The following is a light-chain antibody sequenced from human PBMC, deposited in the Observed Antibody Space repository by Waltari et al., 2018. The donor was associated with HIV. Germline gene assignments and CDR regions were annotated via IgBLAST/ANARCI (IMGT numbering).Light chain of an antibody. CDR1: QDISNY. J-gene: IGKJ2*01. Sequence: DIQMTQSPSSLSASVGDRVTITCQASQDISNYLNWYQQKPGKAPKLRIYDASNLEAGVPSRFSGSGSGTDFTVTISSLQPEDIATYCCQQYDNLPYTFGQGTKLEIK. V-gene: IGKV1-33*01. CDR2: DAS. CDR3: QQYDNLPYT.